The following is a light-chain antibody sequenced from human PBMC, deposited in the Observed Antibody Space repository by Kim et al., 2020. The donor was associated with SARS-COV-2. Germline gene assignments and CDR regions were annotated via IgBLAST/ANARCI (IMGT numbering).Light chain of an antibody. Sequence: VGDRVPIPGRASNDIKIFLIWFQQNPGEAPKLRIAEDSSLETGSPSRFRERESGTHFTSPISSRQPGDVAPYYCQQFVTVPLTFGGGTTVDIK. CDR3: QQFVTVPLT. CDR2: EDS. V-gene: IGKV1-33*01. CDR1: NDIKIF. J-gene: IGKJ4*01.